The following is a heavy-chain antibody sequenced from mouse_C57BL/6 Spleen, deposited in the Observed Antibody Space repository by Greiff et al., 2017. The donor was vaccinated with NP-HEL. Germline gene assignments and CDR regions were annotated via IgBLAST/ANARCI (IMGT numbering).Heavy chain of an antibody. V-gene: IGHV1-80*01. CDR1: GYAFSSYW. CDR2: IYPGDGDT. D-gene: IGHD3-2*02. Sequence: QVQLQQSGAELVKPGASVKISCKASGYAFSSYWMNWVKQRPGKGLEWIGQIYPGDGDTNYNGKFKGKATLTADKSSSTAYMQLSSLTSEDSAVYSWVSSSAQTTVAYWGQGTLVTVSA. J-gene: IGHJ3*01. CDR3: VSSSAQTTVAY.